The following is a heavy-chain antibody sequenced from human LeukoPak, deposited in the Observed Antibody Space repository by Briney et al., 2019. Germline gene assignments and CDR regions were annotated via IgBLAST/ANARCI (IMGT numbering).Heavy chain of an antibody. CDR3: ARQYHDFWSGSLDYAFDI. CDR2: IYTSGST. Sequence: SETLSLTCTVSGGSISSYYWSWIRQPAVKGLEWIGRIYTSGSTNYNPSLKSRVTMSVDTSKNQFSLKLSSVTAADTAVYYCARQYHDFWSGSLDYAFDIWGQGTMVTVSS. CDR1: GGSISSYY. J-gene: IGHJ3*02. D-gene: IGHD3-3*01. V-gene: IGHV4-4*07.